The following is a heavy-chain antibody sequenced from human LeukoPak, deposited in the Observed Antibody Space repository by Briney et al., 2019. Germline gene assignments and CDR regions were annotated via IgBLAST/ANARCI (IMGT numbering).Heavy chain of an antibody. Sequence: SETLSLTCTVSGGSVTDYYWSWIRQSPGKGLEWIGYIYYTGTSYNPSLKSRVTISADTSKNQFSLKLISVTAADTAVYYCARGGDGYNSVDYWGQGTLVTVSS. CDR2: IYYTGT. J-gene: IGHJ4*02. V-gene: IGHV4-59*02. CDR3: ARGGDGYNSVDY. CDR1: GGSVTDYY. D-gene: IGHD5-24*01.